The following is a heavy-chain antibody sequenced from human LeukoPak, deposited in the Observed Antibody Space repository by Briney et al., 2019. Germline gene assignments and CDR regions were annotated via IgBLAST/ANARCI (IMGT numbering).Heavy chain of an antibody. CDR1: GGSISSSSYY. CDR2: IYYSGST. Sequence: SETLSLTCTVSGGSISSSSYYWGWIRQPPGKGLEWIGSIYYSGSTYYNASLKSRATISVDTSKNPFSLKLSSVTAADTAVYYCARHGVNVVVPAARGVPYDAFDIWGQGTVVTVSS. J-gene: IGHJ3*02. V-gene: IGHV4-39*01. D-gene: IGHD2-2*01. CDR3: ARHGVNVVVPAARGVPYDAFDI.